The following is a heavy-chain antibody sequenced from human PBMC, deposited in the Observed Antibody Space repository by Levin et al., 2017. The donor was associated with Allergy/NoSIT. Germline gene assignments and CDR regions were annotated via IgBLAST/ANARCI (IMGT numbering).Heavy chain of an antibody. CDR1: GFTFSTYG. CDR2: ISNDGTNI. V-gene: IGHV3-30*18. J-gene: IGHJ5*02. CDR3: GKTRWSESYGGDLGT. Sequence: GESLKISCVASGFTFSTYGMHWVRQTPGKGLEWVALISNDGTNIFYADSVKGRFTVSRDNSNNTVCLQMNSLRAEDTAVYYCGKTRWSESYGGDLGTWGQGTLVTVSS. D-gene: IGHD1-26*01.